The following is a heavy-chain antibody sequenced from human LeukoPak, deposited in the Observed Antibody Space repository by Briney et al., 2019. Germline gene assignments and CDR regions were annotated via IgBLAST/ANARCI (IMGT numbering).Heavy chain of an antibody. J-gene: IGHJ4*02. CDR2: ISAYNGNT. D-gene: IGHD3-10*01. CDR3: ARDLDQYNGRFGGFGHDF. V-gene: IGHV1-18*01. Sequence: ASVRVSYGASGYTFMNYCINWVRQAPAQGRECMGWISAYNGNTNYAQSLQGRVTMTTDTSTSTVYMEMRSLTSDDTAVYYCARDLDQYNGRFGGFGHDFWGQGTLVTVSS. CDR1: GYTFMNYC.